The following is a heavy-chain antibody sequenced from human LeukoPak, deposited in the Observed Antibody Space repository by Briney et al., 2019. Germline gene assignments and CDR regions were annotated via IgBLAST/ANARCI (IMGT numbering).Heavy chain of an antibody. Sequence: GGSLRLSCAASGFTFSSYGMHWVRQAPGKGLEWVAVISYDGSNKYYADSVKGRFTISRDNPKNTLYLQMNSLRAEDTAVYYCAKDLGFRLIRTFYYYGMDVWGQGTTVTVSS. CDR2: ISYDGSNK. J-gene: IGHJ6*02. CDR1: GFTFSSYG. CDR3: AKDLGFRLIRTFYYYGMDV. V-gene: IGHV3-30*18. D-gene: IGHD1/OR15-1a*01.